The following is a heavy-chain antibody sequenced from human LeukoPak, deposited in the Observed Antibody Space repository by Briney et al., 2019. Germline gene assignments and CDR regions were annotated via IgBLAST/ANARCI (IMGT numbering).Heavy chain of an antibody. D-gene: IGHD3-22*01. J-gene: IGHJ4*02. CDR1: GFTFSSYG. Sequence: GGSLRLSCAASGFTFSSYGMHWVRQAPGKGLEWVAVIWYDGSNKYYADSVRGRFTISRDNSKNTLYLQMNSLRAEDTAVYYRARDLFPAEKYYYDSSGYYPFDYWGQGTLVTVSS. CDR2: IWYDGSNK. CDR3: ARDLFPAEKYYYDSSGYYPFDY. V-gene: IGHV3-33*01.